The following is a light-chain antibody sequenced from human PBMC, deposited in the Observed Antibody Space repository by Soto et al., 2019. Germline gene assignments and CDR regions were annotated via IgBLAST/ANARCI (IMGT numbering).Light chain of an antibody. CDR3: QQYGRSPPSIT. CDR1: QSVDSKY. J-gene: IGKJ5*01. CDR2: GAS. V-gene: IGKV3-20*01. Sequence: EIVLTQSPGTLSLSPGERATLSCRASQSVDSKYLAWYQQKPGQAPRLLIYGASSRATGLPARFSGSGSGTDFTLTISRLEPEDFAVYYCQQYGRSPPSITFGQGTRLEMK.